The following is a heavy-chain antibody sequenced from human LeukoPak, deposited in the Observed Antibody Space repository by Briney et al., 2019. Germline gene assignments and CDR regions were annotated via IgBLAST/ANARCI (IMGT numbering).Heavy chain of an antibody. CDR3: AREGMAVGFARFPIFNY. D-gene: IGHD3-3*01. Sequence: PSETLSLTCTVSGVSISSYYWNWLRQPPGRGLEGIGDIYYTGSTNYNPSLKSRVTISVDTSKNQFSLRLTSVTAADTAVYYCAREGMAVGFARFPIFNYWGQGTLVTVSS. CDR1: GVSISSYY. J-gene: IGHJ4*02. CDR2: IYYTGST. V-gene: IGHV4-59*01.